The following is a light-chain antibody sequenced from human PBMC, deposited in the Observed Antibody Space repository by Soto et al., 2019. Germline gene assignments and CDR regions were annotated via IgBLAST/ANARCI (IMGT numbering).Light chain of an antibody. CDR1: QSISNY. CDR2: AAS. V-gene: IGKV1-39*01. CDR3: QLSYGTPLT. Sequence: DMEMTQSPSSLSASVGDRVTITCRASQSISNYVNWYQHKPGKVPKLLIYAASSLQSGVPTRFSGSGSGTDFALTINSLQPEDFATYYCQLSYGTPLTFRGGTKIEIK. J-gene: IGKJ4*02.